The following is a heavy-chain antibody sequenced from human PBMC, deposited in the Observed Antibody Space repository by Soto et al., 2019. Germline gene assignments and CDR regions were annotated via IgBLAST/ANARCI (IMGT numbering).Heavy chain of an antibody. D-gene: IGHD5-18*01. CDR3: ARVGSRDAYNYVLET. CDR1: GGIFSNFS. J-gene: IGHJ4*02. Sequence: QVQLVQSGPEVKKPGSSVKVSCTASGGIFSNFSVSWVRQAPVQGLEWMGVIIPILATPKYAQKFQGRVTTDAVKNIAYMELSSRTSEDTAVYYCARVGSRDAYNYVLETWGQGTLVTVSS. CDR2: IIPILATP. V-gene: IGHV1-69*06.